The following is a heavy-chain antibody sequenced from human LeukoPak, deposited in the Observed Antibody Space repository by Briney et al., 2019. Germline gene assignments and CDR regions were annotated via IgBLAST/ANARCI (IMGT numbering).Heavy chain of an antibody. Sequence: GGSLRLSCAASGFTVSSNYMNWVRQAPGKGLEWVSIIYSGGDTYYADSVKGRFTISRDNSKNTLYLQMNSLRAEDTAVYYCTRGPGSTLYSDYWGQGTLVTVSS. CDR1: GFTVSSNY. V-gene: IGHV3-66*02. J-gene: IGHJ4*02. CDR2: IYSGGDT. D-gene: IGHD6-13*01. CDR3: TRGPGSTLYSDY.